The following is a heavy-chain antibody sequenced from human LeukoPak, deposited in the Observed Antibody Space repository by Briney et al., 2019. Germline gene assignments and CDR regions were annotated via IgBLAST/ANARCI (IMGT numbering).Heavy chain of an antibody. Sequence: SQTLSLTCAISGDSVSSNSAAWNWIRQSPSRGLEWLGRTYYRSKWYNDYAVSVKSRITINPDTSKNQFSLQLNSVTPEDTAVYYCARGPAQGRYSSSWYFPVYYGMDVWGQGTTVTVSS. CDR2: TYYRSKWYN. CDR3: ARGPAQGRYSSSWYFPVYYGMDV. J-gene: IGHJ6*02. V-gene: IGHV6-1*01. D-gene: IGHD6-13*01. CDR1: GDSVSSNSAA.